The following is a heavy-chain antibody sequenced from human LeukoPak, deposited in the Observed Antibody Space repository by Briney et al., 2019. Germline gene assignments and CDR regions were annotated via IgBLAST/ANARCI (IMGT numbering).Heavy chain of an antibody. V-gene: IGHV3-74*01. CDR3: VSFYETY. CDR2: INSDGSWT. D-gene: IGHD2-2*01. J-gene: IGHJ4*02. CDR1: GNYW. Sequence: GGSLRLSCAASGNYWMHWVRQAPGKGLVWVSHINSDGSWTGYADSVKGRFTISRDNAKNTVYLQMNNLRAEDTAVYYCVSFYETYWGRGTLVTVSS.